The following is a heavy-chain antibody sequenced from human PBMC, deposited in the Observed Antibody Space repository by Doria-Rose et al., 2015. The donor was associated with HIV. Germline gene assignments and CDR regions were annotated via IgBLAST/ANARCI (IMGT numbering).Heavy chain of an antibody. CDR3: ARIKSSRWYHKYYFDF. V-gene: IGHV2-26*01. D-gene: IGHD6-13*01. Sequence: QVTLKESGPVLVKPTETLTLTCTVSGVSLSSPGMGVSWIRQPPGKALEWLAHIFSDDERSYKTSLTSRLTISRGTSTSQVVLTMTDMDPVDTATYYCARIKSSRWYHKYYFDFWGQGTLVIVSA. J-gene: IGHJ4*02. CDR2: IFSDDER. CDR1: GVSLSSPGMG.